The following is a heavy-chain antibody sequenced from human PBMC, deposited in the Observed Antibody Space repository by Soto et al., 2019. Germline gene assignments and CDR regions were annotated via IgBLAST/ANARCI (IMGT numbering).Heavy chain of an antibody. J-gene: IGHJ6*02. CDR3: ARRLYYDSSGFEGGGMDV. D-gene: IGHD3-22*01. Sequence: PSETLSLTCTVSGGSISSSSYYWGWIRQPPGKGLGWIGSIYYSGSTYYNPSLKSRVTISVDTSKNQFSLKLSSVTAADTAVYYCARRLYYDSSGFEGGGMDVWGQGTTVTVSS. CDR1: GGSISSSSYY. CDR2: IYYSGST. V-gene: IGHV4-39*01.